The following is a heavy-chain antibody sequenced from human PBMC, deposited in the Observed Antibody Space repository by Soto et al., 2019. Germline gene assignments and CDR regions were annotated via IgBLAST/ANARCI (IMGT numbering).Heavy chain of an antibody. Sequence: QVQLVESGGGVVQPGKSLRLSCVASGFTFSSHGMHWVRQAPGKGLEWVAVISYDGSNKYYADSVKGRFTISRDNSKNTVYLQMNSRRAEDTAVYYCAKDRGTIASRVWGHYYGMDVWGQGTTVTVSS. J-gene: IGHJ6*02. D-gene: IGHD3-10*01. CDR2: ISYDGSNK. V-gene: IGHV3-30*18. CDR1: GFTFSSHG. CDR3: AKDRGTIASRVWGHYYGMDV.